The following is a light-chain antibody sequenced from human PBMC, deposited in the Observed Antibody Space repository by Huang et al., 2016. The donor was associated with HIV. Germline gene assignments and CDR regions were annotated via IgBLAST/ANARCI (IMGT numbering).Light chain of an antibody. J-gene: IGKJ2*01. CDR2: GAA. CDR3: QQYNSYPYT. Sequence: DIQMTQSPSTLSASVGDRVTITCRASQSISTWLAWFQQKPGKAPKLLMFGAASLESGVPSRFSGSGSGTEFTLTITSLQPDDLATYYCQQYNSYPYTFGQGTKLEIK. V-gene: IGKV1-5*03. CDR1: QSISTW.